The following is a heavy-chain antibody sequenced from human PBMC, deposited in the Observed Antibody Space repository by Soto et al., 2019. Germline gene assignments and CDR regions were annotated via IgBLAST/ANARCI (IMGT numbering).Heavy chain of an antibody. D-gene: IGHD6-6*01. CDR3: ARERPDGARLDP. J-gene: IGHJ5*02. Sequence: SETLCVTWTVSGVSIRGYYWSWIRQPPGKGLEWIAYMHHSGSTYYNPSLKSRVTISVDTSKNQFSLKLSSVTAADTAVYYCARERPDGARLDPWGQGTLVTVSS. V-gene: IGHV4-59*12. CDR1: GVSIRGYY. CDR2: MHHSGST.